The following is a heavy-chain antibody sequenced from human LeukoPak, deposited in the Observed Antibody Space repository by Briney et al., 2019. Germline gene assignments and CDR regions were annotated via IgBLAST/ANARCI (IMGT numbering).Heavy chain of an antibody. J-gene: IGHJ4*02. Sequence: PSETLSLTCSVSNGSISSNYWSWIRQPPGKVLEWIGYIYYSGSTNYNPSLKSRVTISVDTSKNQFSLKLSSVTAADTAVYYCARMGRYGSGPIDYWGQGTLVTVSS. CDR3: ARMGRYGSGPIDY. D-gene: IGHD3-10*01. CDR1: NGSISSNY. CDR2: IYYSGST. V-gene: IGHV4-59*01.